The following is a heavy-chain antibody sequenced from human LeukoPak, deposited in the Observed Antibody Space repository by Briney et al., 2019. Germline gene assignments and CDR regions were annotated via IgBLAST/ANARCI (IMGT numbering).Heavy chain of an antibody. CDR1: GASFSDYS. V-gene: IGHV4-34*01. CDR3: ARAGIAKAPLRATPFAY. J-gene: IGHJ4*02. CDR2: INHSGAT. Sequence: SETLSLTCALSGASFSDYSWSWIRQSPGEGREWSGEINHSGATNYNPFFKSRVTISVDTSKKQVSLKLNSVTAADTAVYYCARAGIAKAPLRATPFAYWGQGTLVTVSS. D-gene: IGHD1-26*01.